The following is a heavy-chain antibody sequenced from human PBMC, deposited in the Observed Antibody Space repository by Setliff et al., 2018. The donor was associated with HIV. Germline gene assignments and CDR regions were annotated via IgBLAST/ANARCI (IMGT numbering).Heavy chain of an antibody. CDR2: ISTSSVNT. V-gene: IGHV1-18*01. J-gene: IGHJ6*03. D-gene: IGHD3-22*01. Sequence: ASVKVSCKASGYTFINYHITWVRQAPGQGLEWVGSISTSSVNTNYTQGRVTMTTDISTSTAYMEVHRLRSDDTAVYYCARDRDYYDSSTWDYYYYQMDVWGKGTTVTVS. CDR3: ARDRDYYDSSTWDYYYYQMDV. CDR1: GYTFINYH.